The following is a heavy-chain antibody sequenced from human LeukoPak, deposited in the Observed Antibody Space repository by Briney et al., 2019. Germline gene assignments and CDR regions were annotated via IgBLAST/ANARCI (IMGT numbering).Heavy chain of an antibody. Sequence: GGSLRLSCAASGFTFSSYAISWVRQAPGQGLEWMGGIIPIFGTANYAQKFQGRVTITTDESTSTAYMELSSLGSEDTAVYYCARARGKYYYDSSGYDWGQGTLVTVSS. V-gene: IGHV1-69*05. D-gene: IGHD3-22*01. CDR2: IIPIFGTA. J-gene: IGHJ4*02. CDR1: GFTFSSYA. CDR3: ARARGKYYYDSSGYD.